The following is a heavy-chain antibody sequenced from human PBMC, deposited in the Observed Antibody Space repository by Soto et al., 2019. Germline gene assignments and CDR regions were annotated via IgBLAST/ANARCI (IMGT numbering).Heavy chain of an antibody. CDR2: IYYSGST. CDR1: GGSISSYY. J-gene: IGHJ6*02. CDR3: ARRPYYYYYYGMDV. Sequence: SETLSLTCTVSGGSISSYYWSWIRQPPGKGLEWIGYIYYSGSTNYNPSLKSRVTISVDTSKNQFSLKLSSVTAADTAVYYCARRPYYYYYYGMDVWGQGTTVTVSS. V-gene: IGHV4-59*08.